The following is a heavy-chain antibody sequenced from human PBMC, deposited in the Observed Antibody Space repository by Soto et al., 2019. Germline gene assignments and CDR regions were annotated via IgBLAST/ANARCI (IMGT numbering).Heavy chain of an antibody. Sequence: SVTKSVADGYSRSSSYYRGRIRQPPGKGLEWIGSIYYSGSTYYNPSLKSRVTISVDTSKNQFSLKLSSVTAADTAVYYCARIWDDYYGMDVWGQGTTVTVSS. J-gene: IGHJ6*02. CDR3: ARIWDDYYGMDV. CDR1: DGYSRSSSYY. CDR2: IYYSGST. V-gene: IGHV4-39*01. D-gene: IGHD3-16*01.